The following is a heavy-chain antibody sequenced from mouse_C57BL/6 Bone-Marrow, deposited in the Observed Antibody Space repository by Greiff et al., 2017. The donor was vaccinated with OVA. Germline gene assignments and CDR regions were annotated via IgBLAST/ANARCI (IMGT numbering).Heavy chain of an antibody. CDR1: GYTFTSYW. J-gene: IGHJ4*01. CDR2: INPSSGYT. Sequence: VQVVESGAELAKPGASVKLTCKASGYTFTSYWMHWVKQRPGQGLEWIGYINPSSGYTKYNQKFKDKATLTADKSSSTAYMQLSSLTYEDSAVYYCASPLLSDYWGQGTSVTVSS. CDR3: ASPLLSDY. V-gene: IGHV1-7*01. D-gene: IGHD2-1*01.